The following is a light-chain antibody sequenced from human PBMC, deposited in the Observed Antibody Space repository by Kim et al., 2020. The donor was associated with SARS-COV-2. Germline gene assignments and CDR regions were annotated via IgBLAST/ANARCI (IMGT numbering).Light chain of an antibody. CDR2: DVS. CDR3: QQYDLYRWT. J-gene: IGKJ1*01. V-gene: IGKV1-5*01. Sequence: ASVGDRVTITCRASQSISSWLAWYQQKPGKAPKLLIYDVSKLESGVPSRFSGSISGTEFTLTISSLQPDDFANYYCQQYDLYRWTFGQGTKVDIK. CDR1: QSISSW.